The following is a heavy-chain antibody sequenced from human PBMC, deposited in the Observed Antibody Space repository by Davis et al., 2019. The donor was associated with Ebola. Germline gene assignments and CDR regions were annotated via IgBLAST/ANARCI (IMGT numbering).Heavy chain of an antibody. Sequence: SQTLSLTCAVYGGSFSGYYWSWIRHPPGKVLEWIGEINHSGSTNYNPSLKIRVTISVDTSKNQFSLKLSSVTAADTAVYSCARAARKQWLVRPMGYYFDYWGQGTLVTVSS. CDR3: ARAARKQWLVRPMGYYFDY. V-gene: IGHV4-34*01. J-gene: IGHJ4*02. D-gene: IGHD6-19*01. CDR1: GGSFSGYY. CDR2: INHSGST.